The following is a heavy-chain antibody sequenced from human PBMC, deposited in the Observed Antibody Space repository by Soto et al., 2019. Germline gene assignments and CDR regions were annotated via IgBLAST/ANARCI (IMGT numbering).Heavy chain of an antibody. CDR1: GFTFSDYY. CDR2: ISSSSSYT. Sequence: PGGSLRLSCAASGFTFSDYYMSWIRQAPGKGLEWVSYISSSSSYTNYADSVKGRFTISRDNAKNSLYLQMNSLRAEDTAVYYCARDADILTGSDAFDIWGQGTMVTVPS. V-gene: IGHV3-11*05. D-gene: IGHD3-9*01. CDR3: ARDADILTGSDAFDI. J-gene: IGHJ3*02.